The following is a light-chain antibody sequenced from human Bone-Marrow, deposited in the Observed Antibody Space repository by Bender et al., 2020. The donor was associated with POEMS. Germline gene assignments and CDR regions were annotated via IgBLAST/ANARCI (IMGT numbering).Light chain of an antibody. CDR2: EVF. Sequence: QSALTQAASVSGSPGQSITISCTGASSDFGPYNLVSWYQHHPGKAPKLMIYEVFKRPSGVSNRFSGSKSGNTASLTISGLQADDEADYYCSSYTTSGTPYVFGTGTAVTVL. CDR3: SSYTTSGTPYV. CDR1: SSDFGPYNL. J-gene: IGLJ1*01. V-gene: IGLV2-14*02.